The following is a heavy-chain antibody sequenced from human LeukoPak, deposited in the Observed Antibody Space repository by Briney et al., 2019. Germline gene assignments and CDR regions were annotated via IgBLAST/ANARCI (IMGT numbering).Heavy chain of an antibody. CDR2: ISASGGTT. D-gene: IGHD6-6*01. V-gene: IGHV3-23*01. Sequence: GGSLRLSCAASGFTLTSYAMSWVRQAPGKGLEWVSAISASGGTTLYADSVKGRFTISRDSSKNTLYVQMNSLRAEDTAVDYCAKVSSSALDYWGQGTLVAVSS. CDR3: AKVSSSALDY. J-gene: IGHJ4*02. CDR1: GFTLTSYA.